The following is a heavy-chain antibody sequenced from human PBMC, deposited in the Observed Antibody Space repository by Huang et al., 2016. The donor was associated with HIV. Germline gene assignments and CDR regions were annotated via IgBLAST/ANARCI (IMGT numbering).Heavy chain of an antibody. CDR1: GFTFSSYA. D-gene: IGHD3-10*01. Sequence: EVQLVESGGGLVKPGGSLRLSCAASGFTFSSYAMNGVRQAPGHGLEWVSSSGRSSRYIHYAESVKGRLTISRDEAKSSLFLQMNSLRAEDTAVYYCARPQGDKIRGIIRSYYYYYGMDVWGQGTTVTVSS. CDR3: ARPQGDKIRGIIRSYYYYYGMDV. CDR2: SGRSSRYI. J-gene: IGHJ6*02. V-gene: IGHV3-21*01.